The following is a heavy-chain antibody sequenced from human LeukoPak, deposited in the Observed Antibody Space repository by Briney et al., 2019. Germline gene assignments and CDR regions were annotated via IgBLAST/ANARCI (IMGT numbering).Heavy chain of an antibody. CDR3: ARAVVTSMPYYYYAMDA. Sequence: GASVKVSCKASGGTFSSYAISWVRQAPGQGLEWMGGIIPMFGTVNYAQKFQGRVTITADESTRTAYMDLSSLRSEDTALYYCARAVVTSMPYYYYAMDAWGQGTTVTVSS. CDR2: IIPMFGTV. D-gene: IGHD2-21*02. J-gene: IGHJ6*02. CDR1: GGTFSSYA. V-gene: IGHV1-69*13.